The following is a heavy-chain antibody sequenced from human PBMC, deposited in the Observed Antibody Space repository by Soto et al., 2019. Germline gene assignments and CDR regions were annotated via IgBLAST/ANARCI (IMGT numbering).Heavy chain of an antibody. CDR1: GFTFSSYA. Sequence: GGSLRLSCAASGFTFSSYAMSWVRQAPGKGLEWVSAISGSGGSTYYADSVKGRFTISRDNSKNTLYLQMNSLRAEDTAVYYCAKDPEWGFWYSSGWGHWGQGTLVTVSS. CDR2: ISGSGGST. V-gene: IGHV3-23*01. D-gene: IGHD6-19*01. J-gene: IGHJ4*02. CDR3: AKDPEWGFWYSSGWGH.